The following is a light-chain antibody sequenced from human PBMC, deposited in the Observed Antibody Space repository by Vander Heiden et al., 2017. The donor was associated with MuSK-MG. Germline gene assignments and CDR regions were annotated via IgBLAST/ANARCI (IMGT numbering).Light chain of an antibody. CDR1: QSINTY. J-gene: IGKJ4*01. CDR3: QQTYNMPLT. Sequence: DIQMTQSPSSLSASVGDRVTITCRASQSINTYLNWYQQKPGKAPNLLIYAASSLQSGVPSRFSGSESGTDFTLTISSLQPEDFAVYFCQQTYNMPLTFGGGTKVEIK. CDR2: AAS. V-gene: IGKV1-39*01.